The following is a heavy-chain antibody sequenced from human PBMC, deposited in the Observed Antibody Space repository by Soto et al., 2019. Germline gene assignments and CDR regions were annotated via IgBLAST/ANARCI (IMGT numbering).Heavy chain of an antibody. D-gene: IGHD5-12*01. CDR2: IIPIFGTA. V-gene: IGHV1-69*13. J-gene: IGHJ6*02. Sequence: SVKVSCKASGDTFSSYAISWVRQAPGQGLEWMGGIIPIFGTANYAQKFQGRVTITADESTSTAYMELSSLRSEDTAVYYCAREYSGYDSAYYYGMDVWGQGTTVTVSS. CDR3: AREYSGYDSAYYYGMDV. CDR1: GDTFSSYA.